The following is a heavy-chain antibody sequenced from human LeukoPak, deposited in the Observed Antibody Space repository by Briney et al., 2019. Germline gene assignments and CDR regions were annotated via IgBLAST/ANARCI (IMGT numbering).Heavy chain of an antibody. V-gene: IGHV4-61*02. CDR3: ARDNRFLEPAKGAFDI. D-gene: IGHD3-3*01. CDR1: GGSISSGSYY. J-gene: IGHJ3*02. CDR2: IYTSGST. Sequence: SQTLPLTCTVSGGSISSGSYYWSWIRQPAGKGLEWIGRIYTSGSTNYNPSLKSRVTISVDTSKNQFSLKLSSVTAADTAVYYCARDNRFLEPAKGAFDIWGQGTMVTVSS.